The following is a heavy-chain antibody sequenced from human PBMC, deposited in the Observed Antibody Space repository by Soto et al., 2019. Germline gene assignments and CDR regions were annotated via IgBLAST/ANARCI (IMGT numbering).Heavy chain of an antibody. Sequence: QVHLVQSGAEVKKPGASVKVSCKASGYTFTSYGITWVRQAPGQGLEGMGWISAHNGNTDYAQKLQGRVIVTRDTSTSTAYMELRSLISDDTAVYDCARGRDGDYWGQGALVTVSS. V-gene: IGHV1-18*01. CDR3: ARGRDGDY. CDR1: GYTFTSYG. CDR2: ISAHNGNT. D-gene: IGHD6-6*01. J-gene: IGHJ4*02.